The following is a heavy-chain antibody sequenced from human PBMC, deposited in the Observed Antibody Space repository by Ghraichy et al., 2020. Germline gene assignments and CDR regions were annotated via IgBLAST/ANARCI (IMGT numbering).Heavy chain of an antibody. CDR2: SSSGGASM. D-gene: IGHD3/OR15-3a*01. CDR1: GFTFSSYG. Sequence: GESLNISCAASGFTFSSYGMNWVRRAPGKGLEWVSYSSSGGASMNYADSVKGRFTISRDNARNSLYLQMNSLRADDTAVYYCVRGGLARPDYWGRGTLVTVSS. V-gene: IGHV3-21*01. J-gene: IGHJ4*02. CDR3: VRGGLARPDY.